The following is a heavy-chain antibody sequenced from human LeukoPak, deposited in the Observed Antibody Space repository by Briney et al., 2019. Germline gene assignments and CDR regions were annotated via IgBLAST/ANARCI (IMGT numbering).Heavy chain of an antibody. Sequence: PGGSLRLSCAAPGFTFSSSAMSWVRQAPGKGLEWVSAISNNGGYTYYADSVQGRFTISRDNSKSTLCLQMNSLRAEDTAVYYCAKQLGYCSDGSCYFPYWGQGTLVTVPS. J-gene: IGHJ4*02. CDR2: ISNNGGYT. D-gene: IGHD2-15*01. CDR3: AKQLGYCSDGSCYFPY. V-gene: IGHV3-23*01. CDR1: GFTFSSSA.